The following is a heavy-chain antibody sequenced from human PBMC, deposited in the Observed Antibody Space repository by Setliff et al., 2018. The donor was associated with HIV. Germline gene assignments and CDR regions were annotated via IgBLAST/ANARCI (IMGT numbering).Heavy chain of an antibody. D-gene: IGHD2-8*01. CDR3: ARGARLLTGYADRWDYYYMRI. V-gene: IGHV4-34*01. Sequence: PSETLSLTCAVSGGSFSVYYWRWIRQPPGKGLEWIGEINHSGRTNYNPSLKSRITISVDTSKDQFPLKLSSVTAADTAVYYCARGARLLTGYADRWDYYYMRIWGKGTTVTVSS. CDR1: GGSFSVYY. CDR2: INHSGRT. J-gene: IGHJ6*03.